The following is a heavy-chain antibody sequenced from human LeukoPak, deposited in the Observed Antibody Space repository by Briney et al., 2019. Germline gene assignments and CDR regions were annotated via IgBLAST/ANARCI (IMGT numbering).Heavy chain of an antibody. CDR1: GFTFSSYG. CDR3: AKDAHGVVVPAAYFDY. CDR2: ISSDGSNK. D-gene: IGHD2-2*01. J-gene: IGHJ4*02. Sequence: GGSLRLSCAASGFTFSSYGMHWVRQAPGKGLEWVAVISSDGSNKYYADSVKGRFTISRDNSKNTLYLQTNSLRAEDTAVYYCAKDAHGVVVPAAYFDYWGQGTLVTVSS. V-gene: IGHV3-30*18.